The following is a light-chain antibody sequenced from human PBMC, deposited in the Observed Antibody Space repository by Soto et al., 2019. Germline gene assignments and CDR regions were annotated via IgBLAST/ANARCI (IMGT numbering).Light chain of an antibody. Sequence: QSALTQPASVSGSPGQSITISCTGTSSDVGGYNYASWYQHHPGKATQLMIYGVTNRPSGVSNRFSGSQSRNTASLTISGLQAEDEADYYCSSYTSSTTLSVVFGGGTKLTVL. V-gene: IGLV2-14*01. CDR1: SSDVGGYNY. CDR3: SSYTSSTTLSVV. CDR2: GVT. J-gene: IGLJ2*01.